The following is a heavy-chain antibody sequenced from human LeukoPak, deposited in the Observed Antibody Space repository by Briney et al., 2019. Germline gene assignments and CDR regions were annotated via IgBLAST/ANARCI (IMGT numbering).Heavy chain of an antibody. CDR1: GFAFSSYD. V-gene: IGHV3-13*01. D-gene: IGHD4-17*01. Sequence: GGSLRLSCAASGFAFSSYDMHWVRQATRKGLEWVSAIGTAGDTYYPGSVKGRFTISRENAKNSLYLQMNSLRAGDTAVYYCARDLYGDYGYYGMDVWGQGTTVTVSS. CDR3: ARDLYGDYGYYGMDV. J-gene: IGHJ6*02. CDR2: IGTAGDT.